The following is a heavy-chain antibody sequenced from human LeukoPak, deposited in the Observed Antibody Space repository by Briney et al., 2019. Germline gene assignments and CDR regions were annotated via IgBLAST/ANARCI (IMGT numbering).Heavy chain of an antibody. CDR3: ARVAIFGVVIGYYYYMDV. V-gene: IGHV1-69*13. CDR2: VIPIFGTA. CDR1: GGTFSSYA. D-gene: IGHD3-3*01. J-gene: IGHJ6*03. Sequence: SVKVSCKASGGTFSSYAISWVRQAPGQGLEWMGGVIPIFGTANYAQKFQGRVTITADESTSTAYMELSSLRSEDTAVYCCARVAIFGVVIGYYYYMDVWGKGTTVTVSS.